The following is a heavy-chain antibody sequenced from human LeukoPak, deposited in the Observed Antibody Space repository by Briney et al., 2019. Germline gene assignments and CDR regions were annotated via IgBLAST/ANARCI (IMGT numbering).Heavy chain of an antibody. V-gene: IGHV4-61*09. CDR2: IYTSGST. J-gene: IGHJ4*02. CDR1: GGSISSGSYS. CDR3: ASSTGSGSYYPLFDY. D-gene: IGHD3-10*01. Sequence: SETLSLTCTVSGGSISSGSYSWSWIRQPAGKGLEWIGHIYTSGSTNYNPSLKSRVTISVDTSKNQFSMKLSSVTAADTAVYYCASSTGSGSYYPLFDYWGQGTLVTVSS.